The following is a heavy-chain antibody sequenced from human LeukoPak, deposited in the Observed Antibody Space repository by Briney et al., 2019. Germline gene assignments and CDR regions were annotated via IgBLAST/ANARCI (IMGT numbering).Heavy chain of an antibody. CDR1: GGSFSGYY. D-gene: IGHD4-23*01. Sequence: SETLSLTCAVYGGSFSGYYWSWIRQPPGKGLEWIGEINHSGSTNYNPSLKSRVTISVDTSKNQFSLKLSSVTAADTAVYYCARTTVVTSGFDWFDPWGQGTLVTVSS. J-gene: IGHJ5*02. CDR2: INHSGST. CDR3: ARTTVVTSGFDWFDP. V-gene: IGHV4-34*01.